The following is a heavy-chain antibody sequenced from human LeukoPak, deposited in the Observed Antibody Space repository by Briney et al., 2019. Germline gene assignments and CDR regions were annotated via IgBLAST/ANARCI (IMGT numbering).Heavy chain of an antibody. Sequence: ASVKVSCKVSGYTLTELSMHWVRQAPGKGLEWMGGFDPEDGETIYAQKFQGRVTMTEDTSTDTAYMELSSLRSEDTAVYCCATAPPDDKYGSGSSWFDPWGQGTLVTVSS. CDR2: FDPEDGET. D-gene: IGHD3-10*01. CDR3: ATAPPDDKYGSGSSWFDP. CDR1: GYTLTELS. J-gene: IGHJ5*02. V-gene: IGHV1-24*01.